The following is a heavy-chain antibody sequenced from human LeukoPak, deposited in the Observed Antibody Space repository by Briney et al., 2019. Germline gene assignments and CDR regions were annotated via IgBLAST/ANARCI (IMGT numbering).Heavy chain of an antibody. CDR2: IYYSGST. D-gene: IGHD3-22*01. J-gene: IGHJ4*02. Sequence: SESLSLTCTVSGGSISSYYRSWIRQPPGKGLEWIAYIYYSGSTVYNPSLKSRVTISVGTSKKQFFLMLSSVTAADTAVYYCARWTTYYYESSCYPGWEVFDFWGQGTLVTVS. CDR1: GGSISSYY. CDR3: ARWTTYYYESSCYPGWEVFDF. V-gene: IGHV4-59*01.